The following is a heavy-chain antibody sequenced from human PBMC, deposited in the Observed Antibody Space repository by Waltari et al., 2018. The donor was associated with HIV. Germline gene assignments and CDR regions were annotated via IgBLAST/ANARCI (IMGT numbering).Heavy chain of an antibody. J-gene: IGHJ4*02. CDR3: LTHYYDRGF. V-gene: IGHV3-15*06. Sequence: EVYLVESGGGLVEPGESLRLSCAFSGLTFTNAWMNWVRRAPGKVLEWIGLIKSKSDGGTIHYATPVKGRFTISRDDSQSMFYLQMTSLTAEDTAVYYCLTHYYDRGFWGQGTLVTVSS. D-gene: IGHD3-22*01. CDR2: IKSKSDGGTI. CDR1: GLTFTNAW.